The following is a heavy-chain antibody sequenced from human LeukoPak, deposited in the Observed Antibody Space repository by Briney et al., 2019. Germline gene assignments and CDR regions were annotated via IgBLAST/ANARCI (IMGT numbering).Heavy chain of an antibody. D-gene: IGHD3-22*01. CDR1: GGSLSSSSYY. CDR3: ARALADSSGYYSHFDY. Sequence: PSETLSLTCTVSGGSLSSSSYYWGWIRQAPGKGLEWIGSIYNSGSTYYNPSLKSRVTISEDSSMNQFSLKLSSVTAADTAVYYCARALADSSGYYSHFDYWGQGTLVTVSS. V-gene: IGHV4-39*07. J-gene: IGHJ4*02. CDR2: IYNSGST.